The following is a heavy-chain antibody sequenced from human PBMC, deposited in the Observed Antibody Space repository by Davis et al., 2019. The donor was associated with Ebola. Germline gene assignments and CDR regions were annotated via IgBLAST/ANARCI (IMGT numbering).Heavy chain of an antibody. D-gene: IGHD2-21*01. CDR3: ARGSGDCGGDCYIYYYYGMDV. CDR1: SGSFSGYY. J-gene: IGHJ6*02. Sequence: MPSETLSLTCAVYSGSFSGYYWSWIRQPPGKGLEWIGEINHSGSTNYNPSLKSRVTISVDTSKNQFSLKLSSVTAADTAVYYCARGSGDCGGDCYIYYYYGMDVWGQGTTVTVSS. V-gene: IGHV4-34*01. CDR2: INHSGST.